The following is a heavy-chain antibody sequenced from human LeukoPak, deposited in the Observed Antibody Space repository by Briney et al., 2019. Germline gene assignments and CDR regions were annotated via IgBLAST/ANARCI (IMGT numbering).Heavy chain of an antibody. CDR2: ISGSGGST. CDR3: AKDRYGACCRDGISNGYVS. Sequence: QAGGSLRLSCAASGFTFSSYAMSWVRQAPGKGLEWVSAISGSGGSTYYADSVKGRFTISRDNSKNTLYLQMNSLRAEDTAVYYFAKDRYGACCRDGISNGYVSWGQGTLVTVSS. D-gene: IGHD5-24*01. CDR1: GFTFSSYA. J-gene: IGHJ4*02. V-gene: IGHV3-23*01.